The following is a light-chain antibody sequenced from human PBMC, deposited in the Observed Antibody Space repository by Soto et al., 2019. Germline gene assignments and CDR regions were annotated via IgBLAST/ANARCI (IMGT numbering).Light chain of an antibody. CDR3: QQYNNWPPLT. V-gene: IGKV3-15*01. CDR2: GAS. J-gene: IGKJ4*01. Sequence: IMMKNSPATLSVSKGETATLPCRASQSVSSNLAWYQQKPGQAPRLLIYGASTRATGIPARFSGSGSGTEFTLTISSLQSEDFAVYYCQQYNNWPPLTFCGVTNVDI. CDR1: QSVSSN.